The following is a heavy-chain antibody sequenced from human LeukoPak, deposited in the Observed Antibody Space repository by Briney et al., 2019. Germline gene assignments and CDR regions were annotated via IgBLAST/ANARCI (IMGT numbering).Heavy chain of an antibody. CDR2: IYYTGST. CDR3: ARSDGAGATDY. J-gene: IGHJ4*02. CDR1: GGPISSHY. D-gene: IGHD1-26*01. Sequence: SETLSLTCSVSGGPISSHYWSWMRQPPGKGLELIGYIYYTGSTDYNPSLKSRVTISIDTSKNQFSLNLNSVTAADAAVYYCARSDGAGATDYWGQGTLVTVSS. V-gene: IGHV4-59*11.